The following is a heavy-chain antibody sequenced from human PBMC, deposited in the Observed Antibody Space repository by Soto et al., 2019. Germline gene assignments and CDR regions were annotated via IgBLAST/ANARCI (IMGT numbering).Heavy chain of an antibody. CDR2: IKSKSDGGAT. V-gene: IGHV3-15*01. CDR3: ATVGITRYDTDDY. Sequence: EVQLVESGGGLVKPGGSLRLSCAASGFTFSNAWMSWVRQAPGKGLEWVGRIKSKSDGGATDYAAPVRGRFTISRDDSKNTVYLQMSSMKTEDTAVYYCATVGITRYDTDDYWGQGTLVTVSS. J-gene: IGHJ4*02. CDR1: GFTFSNAW. D-gene: IGHD3-22*01.